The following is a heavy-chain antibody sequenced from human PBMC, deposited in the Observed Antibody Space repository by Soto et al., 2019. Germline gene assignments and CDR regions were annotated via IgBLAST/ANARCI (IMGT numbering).Heavy chain of an antibody. CDR1: GGSFSGYY. J-gene: IGHJ6*03. Sequence: SETLSLTCAVYGGSFSGYYWSWIRQPPGKGLEWIGEINHSGSTNYNPSLKSRVTISVDTSKNQFSLKLSSVTAADTAVYYCARGLRAARSTYYYYYMDVWGKGTTVTVSS. V-gene: IGHV4-34*01. CDR2: INHSGST. D-gene: IGHD6-6*01. CDR3: ARGLRAARSTYYYYYMDV.